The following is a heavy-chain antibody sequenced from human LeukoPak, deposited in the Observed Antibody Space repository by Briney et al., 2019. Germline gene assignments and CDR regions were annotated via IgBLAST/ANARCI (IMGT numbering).Heavy chain of an antibody. CDR2: IRFDGSTK. Sequence: GGSLRLSCTVSGFIFSDYGMQWVRQAPGKGLEWVAFIRFDGSTKKYADSIKGRFTISRDNSKSTLYLHMNTLRPEDTAMYFCQKLFCGSDCFTRLGVLVFWGQGTLVTVSS. CDR3: QKLFCGSDCFTRLGVLVF. V-gene: IGHV3-30*02. D-gene: IGHD2-21*02. CDR1: GFIFSDYG. J-gene: IGHJ4*02.